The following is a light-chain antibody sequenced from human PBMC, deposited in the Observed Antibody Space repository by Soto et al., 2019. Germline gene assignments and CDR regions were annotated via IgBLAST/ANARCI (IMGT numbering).Light chain of an antibody. Sequence: QTVVTQEPSFSVSPGGTVTLTCGLTSGSVSTTYSPSRYQQTPGQAPRTLIYSTNTRSSGVPDRFSGSILGDKAALTITGAQADDESDYYCVLYMGSGISVFGGGTQLTVL. CDR2: STN. CDR3: VLYMGSGISV. CDR1: SGSVSTTYS. J-gene: IGLJ3*02. V-gene: IGLV8-61*01.